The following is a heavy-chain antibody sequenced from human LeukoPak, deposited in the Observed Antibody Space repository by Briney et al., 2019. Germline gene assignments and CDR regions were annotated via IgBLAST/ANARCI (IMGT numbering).Heavy chain of an antibody. CDR1: GYTFTSYD. D-gene: IGHD6-13*01. J-gene: IGHJ4*02. CDR2: MNPNSGNT. CDR3: ARGSGSSWYPASYYFDY. V-gene: IGHV1-8*01. Sequence: GASVKGSCKASGYTFTSYDINWVRQATGQGLEWMGWMNPNSGNTGYAQKFQGRVTMTRNTSISTAYMELSSLRSEDTAVYYCARGSGSSWYPASYYFDYWGQGTLVTVSS.